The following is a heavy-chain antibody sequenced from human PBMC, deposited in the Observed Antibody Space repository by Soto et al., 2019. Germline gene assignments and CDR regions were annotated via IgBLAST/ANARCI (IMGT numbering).Heavy chain of an antibody. D-gene: IGHD5-18*01. CDR2: IWYDGSNK. V-gene: IGHV3-33*01. CDR1: GFTFSSYG. J-gene: IGHJ6*02. Sequence: PGGSLRLSCAASGFTFSSYGMHWVRQAPGKGLEWVAVIWYDGSNKYYADSVKGRFTISRDNSKNTLYLQMNSLRAEDTAVYYCARAGYSYGTGVDDSNGMDVWGQGTTVTVSS. CDR3: ARAGYSYGTGVDDSNGMDV.